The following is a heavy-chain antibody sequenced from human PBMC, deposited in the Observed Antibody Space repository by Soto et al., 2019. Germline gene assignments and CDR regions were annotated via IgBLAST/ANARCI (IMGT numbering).Heavy chain of an antibody. Sequence: PGGSLRLSCPASGFTFSSYGMHWARQAPGKGLEWVAVISYNGRNEYYADSVKGRFTISRDNSMNTVFLQMSSLRPEDTGVYHCAKAIEVGVLYHGKHVWGQGTAVTVSS. CDR2: ISYNGRNE. D-gene: IGHD2-15*01. V-gene: IGHV3-30*18. CDR1: GFTFSSYG. J-gene: IGHJ6*02. CDR3: AKAIEVGVLYHGKHV.